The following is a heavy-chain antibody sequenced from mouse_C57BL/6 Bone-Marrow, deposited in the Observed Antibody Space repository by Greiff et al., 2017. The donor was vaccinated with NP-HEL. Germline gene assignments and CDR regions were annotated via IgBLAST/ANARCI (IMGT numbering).Heavy chain of an antibody. V-gene: IGHV10-1*01. D-gene: IGHD2-4*01. J-gene: IGHJ3*01. CDR2: IRSKSNNYAT. CDR3: VRQYDSTLPWFAY. CDR1: GFSFNTYA. Sequence: DVQLVESGGGLVQPKGSLKLSCAASGFSFNTYAMNWVRQAPGKGLEWVARIRSKSNNYATYYADSVKDRFTISRDDSESMLYLQMNNLKTEDTAMYYCVRQYDSTLPWFAYWGQGTLVTVSA.